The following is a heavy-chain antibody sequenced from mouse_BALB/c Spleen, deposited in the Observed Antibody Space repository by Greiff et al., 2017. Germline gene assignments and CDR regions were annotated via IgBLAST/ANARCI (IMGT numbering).Heavy chain of an antibody. V-gene: IGHV1-69*02. CDR2: IDPSDSYT. CDR1: GYTFTSYW. CDR3: ARWLLREAWFAY. D-gene: IGHD1-1*01. Sequence: QVQLQQPGAELVKPGASVKLSCKASGYTFTSYWMHWVKQRPGQGLEWIGEIDPSDSYTNYNQKFKGKATLTVDKSSSTAYMQLSSLTSEDSAVYYCARWLLREAWFAYWGQGTLVTVSA. J-gene: IGHJ3*01.